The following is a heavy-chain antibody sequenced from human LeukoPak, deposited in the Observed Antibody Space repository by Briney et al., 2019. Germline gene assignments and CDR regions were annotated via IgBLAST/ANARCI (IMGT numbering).Heavy chain of an antibody. V-gene: IGHV4-59*12. CDR2: IYYSGST. CDR3: ARDQMVRGVIAGGYYYYGMDV. CDR1: GDSISGYY. D-gene: IGHD3-10*01. J-gene: IGHJ6*02. Sequence: KPSETLSLTCTVSGDSISGYYLKWIRQPPGKGLEWIGYIYYSGSTNYNPSLKSRVTISVDTSKNQFSLKLSSVTAADTAVYYCARDQMVRGVIAGGYYYYGMDVWGQGTTVTVSS.